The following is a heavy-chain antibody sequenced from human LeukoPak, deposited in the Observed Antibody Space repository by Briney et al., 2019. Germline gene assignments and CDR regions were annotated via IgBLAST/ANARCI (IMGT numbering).Heavy chain of an antibody. Sequence: GGSLRLSCAASGFTFSGYAMSWVRHAPGKGLELVSAISGSGGSTYYADSVKGRFTISRDNSKNTLYLQMNSLRAEDTAVCYCAKDIHYGSGSYSSNYFDYWGQGTLVTVSS. CDR3: AKDIHYGSGSYSSNYFDY. CDR1: GFTFSGYA. CDR2: ISGSGGST. V-gene: IGHV3-23*01. J-gene: IGHJ4*02. D-gene: IGHD3-10*01.